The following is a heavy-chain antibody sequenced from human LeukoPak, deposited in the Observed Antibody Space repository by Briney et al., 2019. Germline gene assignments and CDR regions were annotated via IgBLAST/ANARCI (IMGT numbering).Heavy chain of an antibody. J-gene: IGHJ4*02. Sequence: SVKVSCKASRGTFSIYAISWVRQAPGQGLEWMGRIIPIFGIANYAQKFQGRVTITADKSTSTAYIELSSQRSEDTAVYYCARGFSGRGNSGSSNFDYWGQGTLVTVSS. V-gene: IGHV1-69*04. CDR1: RGTFSIYA. CDR3: ARGFSGRGNSGSSNFDY. D-gene: IGHD6-19*01. CDR2: IIPIFGIA.